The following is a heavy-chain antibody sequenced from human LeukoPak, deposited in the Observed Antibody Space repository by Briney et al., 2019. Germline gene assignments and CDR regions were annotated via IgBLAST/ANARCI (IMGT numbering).Heavy chain of an antibody. V-gene: IGHV1-18*01. Sequence: ASVKDSCKASGYTFTSYGISWVRQAPGQGLEWMGWISAYNGNTNYAQKLQGRVTMTTDTSTSTAYMELRSLRSDDTAVYYCARRVEAYYYGSGSYFSDRYYFDYWGQGTLVTVSS. D-gene: IGHD3-10*01. CDR2: ISAYNGNT. J-gene: IGHJ4*02. CDR3: ARRVEAYYYGSGSYFSDRYYFDY. CDR1: GYTFTSYG.